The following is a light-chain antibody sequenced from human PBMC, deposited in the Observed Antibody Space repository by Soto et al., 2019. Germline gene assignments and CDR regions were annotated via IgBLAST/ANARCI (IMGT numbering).Light chain of an antibody. CDR2: DAS. CDR3: QQRYSWPLT. V-gene: IGKV3-11*01. CDR1: QSINIY. J-gene: IGKJ4*01. Sequence: EIVLTQSPAALSLSPGGRATLSCRVSQSINIYLAWYQQKLGQAPRLLIYDASIRATGIPARFSGSGSGTDFTLTISSLEPADCGVYYCQQRYSWPLTFGGGTKVEIK.